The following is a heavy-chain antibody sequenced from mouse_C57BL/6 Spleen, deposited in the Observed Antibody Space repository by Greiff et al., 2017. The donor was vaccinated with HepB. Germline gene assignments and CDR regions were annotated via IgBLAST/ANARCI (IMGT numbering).Heavy chain of an antibody. CDR3: ARRGYYCSSYDWYFDV. CDR1: GYSFTGYY. D-gene: IGHD1-1*01. J-gene: IGHJ1*03. V-gene: IGHV1-42*01. CDR2: INPSTGGT. Sequence: EVQLQQSGPELVKPGASVKISCKASGYSFTGYYMNWVKQSPEKSLEWIGEINPSTGGTTYNQKFKAKATLTVDKSSSTAYMQLKSLTSEDSAVYYCARRGYYCSSYDWYFDVWGTGTTVTVSS.